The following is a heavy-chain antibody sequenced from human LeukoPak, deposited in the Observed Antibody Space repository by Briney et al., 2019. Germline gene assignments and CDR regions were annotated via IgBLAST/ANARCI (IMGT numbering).Heavy chain of an antibody. CDR3: AKTAGIAAAGAFDP. CDR1: GGTFRGYA. V-gene: IGHV1-69*13. J-gene: IGHJ5*02. CDR2: IIPIFGTA. Sequence: SVNVSRKASGGTFRGYAISWVRQAPAQGLEWMGGIIPIFGTANYAQKFQGRATIPADESTSTAYMELSSLRSEDTAVYYCAKTAGIAAAGAFDPWGQGTLVTVSS. D-gene: IGHD6-13*01.